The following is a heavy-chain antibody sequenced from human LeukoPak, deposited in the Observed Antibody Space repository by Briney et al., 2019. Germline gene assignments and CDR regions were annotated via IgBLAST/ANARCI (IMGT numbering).Heavy chain of an antibody. J-gene: IGHJ4*02. CDR3: ARRSSFGFSDY. Sequence: GESLKISCKGSGYSITTFWIGWVRQMPGNGLEWMGIIYPDDSDTRYSPSFQGQVTFSADKSVSTAYLQWSSLEASDTAIYYCARRSSFGFSDYWGQGTLVTVSS. D-gene: IGHD5-18*01. CDR1: GYSITTFW. CDR2: IYPDDSDT. V-gene: IGHV5-51*01.